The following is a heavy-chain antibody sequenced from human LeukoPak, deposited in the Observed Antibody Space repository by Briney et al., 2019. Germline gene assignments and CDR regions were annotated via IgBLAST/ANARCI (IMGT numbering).Heavy chain of an antibody. V-gene: IGHV3-21*01. Sequence: GGSLRLSCAASGFSFSHHAMNWVRQAPGKELAWVSAISSSSTYKQYADSGKGRFTISRDDAKNSLYLQLDGLRVEDTAVYYCVRVGVSAWFDSWGQGTLVTVSS. CDR3: VRVGVSAWFDS. J-gene: IGHJ5*01. CDR1: GFSFSHHA. CDR2: ISSSSTYK. D-gene: IGHD1-26*01.